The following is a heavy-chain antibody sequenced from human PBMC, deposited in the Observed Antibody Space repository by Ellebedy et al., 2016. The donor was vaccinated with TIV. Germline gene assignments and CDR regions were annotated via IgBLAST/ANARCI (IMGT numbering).Heavy chain of an antibody. V-gene: IGHV3-30*03. CDR1: GFTFSSYG. CDR3: ARDTGGGYYYYYGLDV. J-gene: IGHJ6*02. CDR2: ISYDGSDK. D-gene: IGHD3-16*01. Sequence: GESLKISCAASGFTFSSYGMHWVRQAPGKGLEWVAVISYDGSDKYYADSVKGRFTISRDNSKNTLSLQMNSLRAEDTAVYYCARDTGGGYYYYYGLDVWGQGTTVTVSS.